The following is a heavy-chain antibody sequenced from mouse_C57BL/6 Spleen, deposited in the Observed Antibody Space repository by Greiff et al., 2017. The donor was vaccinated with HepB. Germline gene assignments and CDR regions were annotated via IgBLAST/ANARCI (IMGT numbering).Heavy chain of an antibody. V-gene: IGHV10-1*01. J-gene: IGHJ4*01. Sequence: EVQLVESGGGLVQPKGSLKLSCAASGFSFNTYAMNWVRQAPGKGVEWVARIRSKSNNYATYYADSVKDRFTISRDDSESMLYLQMNNLKTEDTAMYYCVRYYGSSYEAMDYWGQGTSVTVSS. D-gene: IGHD1-1*01. CDR2: IRSKSNNYAT. CDR3: VRYYGSSYEAMDY. CDR1: GFSFNTYA.